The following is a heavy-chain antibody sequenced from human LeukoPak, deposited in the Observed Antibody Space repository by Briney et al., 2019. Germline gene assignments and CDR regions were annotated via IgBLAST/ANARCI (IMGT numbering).Heavy chain of an antibody. CDR3: ARARGSGWQGNWFDP. D-gene: IGHD6-19*01. J-gene: IGHJ5*02. CDR2: INWNGGST. V-gene: IGHV3-20*01. Sequence: GPGGSLRLSCAASGFTFDDYGMSWVRQAPGKGLEWVSGINWNGGSTGYADSVKGRFTISRDNAKNSLYLQMNSLRAEDTALYHSARARGSGWQGNWFDPWGQGTLVTVSS. CDR1: GFTFDDYG.